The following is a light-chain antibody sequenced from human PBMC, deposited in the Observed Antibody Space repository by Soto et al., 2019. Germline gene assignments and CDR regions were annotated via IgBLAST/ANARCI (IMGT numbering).Light chain of an antibody. J-gene: IGKJ1*01. V-gene: IGKV3-11*01. CDR1: QSISSH. Sequence: EIVLTQSPATLSLSPGERATLSCRASQSISSHLAWYQQKPGQAPRLLMYDASNRATGILARFSGSGSGTDFTLTISSLEPEDFAVYYCHQYGSAPAWTFGQGTKVEIK. CDR2: DAS. CDR3: HQYGSAPAWT.